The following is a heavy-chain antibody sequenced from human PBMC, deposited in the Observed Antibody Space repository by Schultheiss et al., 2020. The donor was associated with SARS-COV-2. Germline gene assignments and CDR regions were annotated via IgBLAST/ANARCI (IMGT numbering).Heavy chain of an antibody. J-gene: IGHJ4*02. D-gene: IGHD2-15*01. CDR1: GFTFSSYS. Sequence: GGSLRLSCAASGFTFSSYSMNWVRQAPGKGLEWVSYISSSSSYTNYADSVKGRFTISRDSSKNTVHLEMNSLRAEDTAVYYCAREGYTSGRCGNFDKWGQGTLVTVSS. CDR3: AREGYTSGRCGNFDK. CDR2: ISSSSSYT. V-gene: IGHV3-21*05.